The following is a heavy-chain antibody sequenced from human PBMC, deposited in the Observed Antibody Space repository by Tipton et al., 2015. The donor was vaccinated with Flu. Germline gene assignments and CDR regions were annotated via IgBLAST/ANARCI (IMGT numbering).Heavy chain of an antibody. V-gene: IGHV4-38-2*01. D-gene: IGHD4-11*01. CDR3: AGRDYSNYVSEPKNWFDP. CDR2: VHQAGTT. J-gene: IGHJ5*02. CDR1: GDSIGSPYF. Sequence: TLSLTCSVSGDSIGSPYFWGWIRQPPGKGLEWIGNVHQAGTTYYNPSLRSRVAISLDRPKNQFSLRLTSVTAADTAVYYCAGRDYSNYVSEPKNWFDPWGQGTLVTVSS.